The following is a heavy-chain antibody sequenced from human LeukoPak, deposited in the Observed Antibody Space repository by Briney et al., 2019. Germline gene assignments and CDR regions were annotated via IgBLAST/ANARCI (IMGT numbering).Heavy chain of an antibody. CDR3: ARSAGGNYFDY. J-gene: IGHJ4*02. CDR2: ISSGTNYI. D-gene: IGHD2-8*02. V-gene: IGHV3-21*01. CDR1: GFTFSSYA. Sequence: SGGSLRLSCAASGFTFSSYAMNWVRQAPGKGLEWVSSISSGTNYIFEADSVKGRFTVTKDTALNSLSLQMNSLRADDTAVYYCARSAGGNYFDYWDQGTLVTVSS.